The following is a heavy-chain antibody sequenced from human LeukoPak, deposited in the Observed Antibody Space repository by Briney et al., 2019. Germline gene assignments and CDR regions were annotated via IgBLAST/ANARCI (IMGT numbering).Heavy chain of an antibody. CDR1: GFTFSDYY. D-gene: IGHD3-9*01. CDR3: ARDALKRLRYFDWLPIGGYFDY. J-gene: IGHJ4*02. V-gene: IGHV3-11*04. CDR2: ISSSGSTI. Sequence: GGSLRLSCAASGFTFSDYYMSWIRQAPGKGLEWVSYISSSGSTIYYADSVKGRFTISRDNAKNSLYLQMNSLRAEDTAVYYCARDALKRLRYFDWLPIGGYFDYWGQGTLVTVSS.